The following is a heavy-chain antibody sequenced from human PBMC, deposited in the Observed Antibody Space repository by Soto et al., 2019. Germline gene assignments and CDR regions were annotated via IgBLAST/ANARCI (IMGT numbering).Heavy chain of an antibody. CDR1: GGSISSYY. CDR2: IYYSGST. CDR3: ARGGGIAARPYYYYYGMDV. J-gene: IGHJ6*02. D-gene: IGHD6-6*01. V-gene: IGHV4-59*01. Sequence: PSETLSLTCTVSGGSISSYYWSWIRQPPGKGLEWIGYIYYSGSTNYNPSLKSRVTISVDTSKNQFSLKLSSVTAADTAVYYCARGGGIAARPYYYYYGMDVWGQGTTVTVSS.